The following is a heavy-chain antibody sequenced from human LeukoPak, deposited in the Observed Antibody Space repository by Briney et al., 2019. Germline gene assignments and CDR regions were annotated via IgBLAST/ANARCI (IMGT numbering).Heavy chain of an antibody. CDR2: IYTGGSA. CDR1: GFTVSSNY. J-gene: IGHJ4*02. Sequence: PARSLRLSCATSGFTVSSNYMSWVCQTPGKGMELVSVIYTGGSAYYANYVKGRFTISRDNSKNTLYLQMNSLRAEDTAVYYCARDNSANTDSSGNSPSFDSWGQGTLVTVSS. D-gene: IGHD3-22*01. V-gene: IGHV3-66*01. CDR3: ARDNSANTDSSGNSPSFDS.